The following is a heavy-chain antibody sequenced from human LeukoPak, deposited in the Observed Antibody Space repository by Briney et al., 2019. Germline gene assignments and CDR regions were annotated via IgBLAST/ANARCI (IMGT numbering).Heavy chain of an antibody. CDR1: GDSFSSNSAA. CDR2: TYYRSKWYS. J-gene: IGHJ4*02. D-gene: IGHD3-22*01. V-gene: IGHV6-1*01. Sequence: SQTLSLTCAISGDSFSSNSAAWNWIRQSPSRGLEWLGRTYYRSKWYSDYAVSVKSRITINPDTSKNQFSLQLNSVTPEDTAVYYCASSFDSSGYYDLYYFDYWGQGTLVTVSS. CDR3: ASSFDSSGYYDLYYFDY.